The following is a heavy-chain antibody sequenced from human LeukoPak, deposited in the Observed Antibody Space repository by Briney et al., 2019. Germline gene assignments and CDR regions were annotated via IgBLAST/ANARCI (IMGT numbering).Heavy chain of an antibody. CDR2: IWSHGNRK. CDR3: ARDSAADDNDFDV. V-gene: IGHV3-33*01. D-gene: IGHD6-25*01. Sequence: GGSLRLSCIPSGFSFSSYGMHWARQAPGKGLEWVAVIWSHGNRKHHSDSVEGRFAISRDNSKNILYLQMNNLRAEDTALYYCARDSAADDNDFDVWGQGTMVTVSS. J-gene: IGHJ3*01. CDR1: GFSFSSYG.